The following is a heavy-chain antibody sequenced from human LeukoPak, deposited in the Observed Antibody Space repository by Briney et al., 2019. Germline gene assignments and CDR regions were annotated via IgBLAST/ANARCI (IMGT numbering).Heavy chain of an antibody. V-gene: IGHV3-48*04. CDR2: ISSRGDTI. Sequence: PGGSLRLSCAASGFTFSSYWMSWVRQAPGKGLEWVSYISSRGDTIYYTDSVKGRFTISRDNAKNSLYLQMNSLRAEDTAVYYCARTGGPQLWLTWGQGTLVTVSS. D-gene: IGHD5-18*01. J-gene: IGHJ5*02. CDR3: ARTGGPQLWLT. CDR1: GFTFSSYW.